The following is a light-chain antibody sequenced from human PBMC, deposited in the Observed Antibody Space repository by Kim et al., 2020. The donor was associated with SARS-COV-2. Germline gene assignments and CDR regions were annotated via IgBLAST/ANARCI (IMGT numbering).Light chain of an antibody. Sequence: SYELTQPPSVSVAPGKTASITCGGNNIGSKTVHWYQQKPGQAPVLVIFYDSDRPSGIPERFSGSKSGNTATLTISRVEAGDEADYYCQVWDSSSDHVVFG. CDR2: YDS. V-gene: IGLV3-21*04. CDR1: NIGSKT. J-gene: IGLJ2*01. CDR3: QVWDSSSDHVV.